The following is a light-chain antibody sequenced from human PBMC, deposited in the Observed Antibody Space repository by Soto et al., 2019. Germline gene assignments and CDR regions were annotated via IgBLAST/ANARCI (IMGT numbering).Light chain of an antibody. Sequence: QSALTQPASVSGSPGQSITISCTGTSSDVGRYDYVSWYQQHPCKAPKLMIYEVSLRPSGVSDRFSGSKSGNTASLTISGLPAEDEADYYCSSYASPITYVIFGGGTKVTVL. V-gene: IGLV2-14*01. CDR1: SSDVGRYDY. J-gene: IGLJ2*01. CDR3: SSYASPITYVI. CDR2: EVS.